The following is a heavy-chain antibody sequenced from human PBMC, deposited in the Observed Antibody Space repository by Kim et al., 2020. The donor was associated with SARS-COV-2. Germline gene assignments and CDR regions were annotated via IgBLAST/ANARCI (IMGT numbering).Heavy chain of an antibody. Sequence: YNPSLKSRVTISVDTSKNQFSLKLSTVTAADTAVYYCARSVRWELLFYDYWGQGTLVTVSS. CDR3: ARSVRWELLFYDY. J-gene: IGHJ4*02. D-gene: IGHD1-26*01. V-gene: IGHV4-4*09.